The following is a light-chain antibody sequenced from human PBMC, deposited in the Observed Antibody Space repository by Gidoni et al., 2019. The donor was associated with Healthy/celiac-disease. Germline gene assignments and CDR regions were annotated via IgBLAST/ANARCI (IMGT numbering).Light chain of an antibody. V-gene: IGKV1-39*01. CDR3: QQSYSTRVT. CDR1: QSISSY. CDR2: AAS. Sequence: DIQMTQPPSSLSASVGDRVTITCRASQSISSYLNWYQQKPGKAPKLLIYAASSLQSGVPSRFSGSGSGTDFTLTSSSLQPEDLATYYCQQSYSTRVTFGPGTKVDIK. J-gene: IGKJ3*01.